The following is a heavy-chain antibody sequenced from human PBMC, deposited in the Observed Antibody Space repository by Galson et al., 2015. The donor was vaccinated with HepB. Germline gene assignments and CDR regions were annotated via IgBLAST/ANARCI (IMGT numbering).Heavy chain of an antibody. CDR1: GGTFSSYA. D-gene: IGHD3-3*01. Sequence: SVKVSCKASGGTFSSYAISWVRQAPGQGLEWMGGIIPIFGTANYAQKFQGRVTITADESTSTAYMELSSLRSEDTAVYYCARERITIFGGVPYYYYYMDVWGKGTTVTVSS. J-gene: IGHJ6*03. V-gene: IGHV1-69*13. CDR2: IIPIFGTA. CDR3: ARERITIFGGVPYYYYYMDV.